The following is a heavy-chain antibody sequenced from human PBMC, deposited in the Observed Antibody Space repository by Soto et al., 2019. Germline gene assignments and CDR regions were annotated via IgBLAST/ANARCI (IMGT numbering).Heavy chain of an antibody. Sequence: GASVKVSCKASGGTFSSYAISWVRQAPGQGLEWMGGIIPIFGTANYAQKFQGRVTITADESTSTAYMELSSLRSEDTAVYYCAPCFMVRGVISYYFDSWGQGTLVTSPQ. V-gene: IGHV1-69*13. J-gene: IGHJ4*02. CDR2: IIPIFGTA. CDR3: APCFMVRGVISYYFDS. D-gene: IGHD3-10*01. CDR1: GGTFSSYA.